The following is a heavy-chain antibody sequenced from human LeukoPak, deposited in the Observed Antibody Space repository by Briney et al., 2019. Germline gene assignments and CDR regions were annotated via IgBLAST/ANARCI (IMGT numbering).Heavy chain of an antibody. CDR1: GASISSGDYY. CDR3: ARGGDIASSVGSHFDY. D-gene: IGHD5/OR15-5a*01. V-gene: IGHV4-30-4*01. CDR2: ISKSGGT. Sequence: SETLSLTCNVSGASISSGDYYWSWIRQPPGKGLEWIGYISKSGGTYYNPSVSRRLTISRDTSKNQFSVRLSSVTAADTAVYCCARGGDIASSVGSHFDYWGQGSLVTVSS. J-gene: IGHJ4*02.